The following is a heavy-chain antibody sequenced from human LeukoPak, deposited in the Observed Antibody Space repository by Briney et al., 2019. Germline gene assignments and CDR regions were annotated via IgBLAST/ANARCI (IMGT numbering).Heavy chain of an antibody. CDR1: GFTFSSYG. V-gene: IGHV3-30*18. CDR3: AKVQYCGGDCYSMPLPDY. D-gene: IGHD2-21*02. J-gene: IGHJ4*02. CDR2: ISYDGSNK. Sequence: QPGRSLRLSCAASGFTFSSYGMHWVRQAPGKGLEWVAVISYDGSNKYYADSVKGRFTISRDNSKNTLYLQMNSLRAEGTAVYYCAKVQYCGGDCYSMPLPDYWGQGTLVTVSS.